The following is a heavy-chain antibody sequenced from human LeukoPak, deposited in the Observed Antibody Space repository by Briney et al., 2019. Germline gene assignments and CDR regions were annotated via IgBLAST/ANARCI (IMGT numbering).Heavy chain of an antibody. V-gene: IGHV1-2*02. CDR1: GYTFTGYY. Sequence: ASVKVSCKASGYTFTGYYMHWVRQAPGQGLEWMGWINPNSGGTNYVQKFQGRVTMTRDTSISTAYMELSRLRSDDTAVYYCARGSGSFYMDVWGKGTTVTVSS. CDR2: INPNSGGT. CDR3: ARGSGSFYMDV. J-gene: IGHJ6*03. D-gene: IGHD3-10*01.